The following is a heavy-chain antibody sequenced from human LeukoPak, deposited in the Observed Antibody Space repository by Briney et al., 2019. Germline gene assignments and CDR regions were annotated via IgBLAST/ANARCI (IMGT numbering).Heavy chain of an antibody. J-gene: IGHJ6*03. D-gene: IGHD1-7*01. CDR2: INDSGTI. V-gene: IGHV4-34*01. Sequence: SETLSLTCAVYGGSFSQEYWSWYRQSPGMGLEWIGEINDSGTINYNPSLMSRVTISVDKSKNQFSLKLSSATAADTAVYYCARRWNYGRNYYIDVWGKGATVSVSS. CDR1: GGSFSQEY. CDR3: ARRWNYGRNYYIDV.